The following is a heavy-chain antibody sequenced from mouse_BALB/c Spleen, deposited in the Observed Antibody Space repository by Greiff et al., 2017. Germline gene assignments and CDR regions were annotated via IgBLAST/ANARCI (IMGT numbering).Heavy chain of an antibody. J-gene: IGHJ2*01. CDR1: GFTFSSYA. CDR3: ARVKNYGNYVDY. V-gene: IGHV5-6-5*01. CDR2: ISSGGST. D-gene: IGHD2-1*01. Sequence: EVQLVESGGGLVKPGGSLKLSCAASGFTFSSYAMSWVRQTPEKRLEWVASISSGGSTYYPDSVKGRFTISRDNARNILYLQMSSLRSEDTAMYYCARVKNYGNYVDYWGQGTTLTVSS.